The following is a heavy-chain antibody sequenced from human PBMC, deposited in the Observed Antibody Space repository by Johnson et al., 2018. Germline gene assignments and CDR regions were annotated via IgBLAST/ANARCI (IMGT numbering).Heavy chain of an antibody. Sequence: QVQLVESGGGVVQPGRSLRLSCAASGFTFSSYVMHWVRQAPGKGLEWVAVIWYDGSNKFYADSVKGRFTISRDTSKNTLYLQMNGLRAEDRAVYYCARGIGGRGYYYYGMDVWGQGTTVTVSS. J-gene: IGHJ6*01. CDR2: IWYDGSNK. CDR1: GFTFSSYV. CDR3: ARGIGGRGYYYYGMDV. D-gene: IGHD1-1*01. V-gene: IGHV3-33*01.